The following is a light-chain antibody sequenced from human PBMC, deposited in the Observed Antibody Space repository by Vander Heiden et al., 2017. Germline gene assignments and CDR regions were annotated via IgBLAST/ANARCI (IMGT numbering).Light chain of an antibody. CDR3: QHLNSYPRT. V-gene: IGKV1-9*01. Sequence: IHLTQSPSFLSASVGDRVTITCRASQGIVNYLAWYQQKPGKAPALLIYAASTLQSGVPSRFSGSGSGTEFTLTISTLQPEDFGTYYCQHLNSYPRTFGPGTKVDIK. CDR1: QGIVNY. CDR2: AAS. J-gene: IGKJ3*01.